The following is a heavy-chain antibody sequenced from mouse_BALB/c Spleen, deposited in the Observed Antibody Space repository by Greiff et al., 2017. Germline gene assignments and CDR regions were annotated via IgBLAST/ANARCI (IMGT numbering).Heavy chain of an antibody. J-gene: IGHJ2*01. V-gene: IGHV2-6-7*01. Sequence: VHLVESGPGLVAPSQSLSITCTVSGFSLTGYGVNWVRQPPGKGLEWLGMIWGDGSTDYNSALKSRLSISKDNSKSQVFLKMNSLQTDDTAMYYGARSDSSGYGYFDYGGQGTTLTVSS. CDR3: ARSDSSGYGYFDY. CDR2: IWGDGST. CDR1: GFSLTGYG. D-gene: IGHD3-2*01.